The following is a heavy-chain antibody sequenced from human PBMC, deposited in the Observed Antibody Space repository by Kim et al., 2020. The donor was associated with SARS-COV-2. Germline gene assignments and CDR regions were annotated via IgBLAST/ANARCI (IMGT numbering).Heavy chain of an antibody. CDR2: IYYSGTT. J-gene: IGHJ4*02. Sequence: SETLSLTCTVSSDSISSYYCSWIRQLPGKGLEWIGYIYYSGTTNYNPSLNSRVTISWDTSKNQFSLELTSVTDADTAAYYCARSEGRGSWHQFDYWGQGILVTVSS. D-gene: IGHD6-13*01. CDR1: SDSISSYY. V-gene: IGHV4-59*01. CDR3: ARSEGRGSWHQFDY.